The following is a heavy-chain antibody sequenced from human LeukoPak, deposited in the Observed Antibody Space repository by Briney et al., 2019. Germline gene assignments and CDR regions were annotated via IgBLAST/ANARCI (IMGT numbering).Heavy chain of an antibody. CDR1: GYTFTTYA. V-gene: IGHV1-3*01. Sequence: GASVKVSCKASGYTFTTYAMHWVRQAPGQRLEWMGWINAGNGNTKYSQKFQGRVTITRDTSASTAYMELRSLRSDDTAVYYCARDRSRASGYSSSWYQYYYGMDVWGQGTTVTVSS. CDR3: ARDRSRASGYSSSWYQYYYGMDV. J-gene: IGHJ6*02. CDR2: INAGNGNT. D-gene: IGHD6-13*01.